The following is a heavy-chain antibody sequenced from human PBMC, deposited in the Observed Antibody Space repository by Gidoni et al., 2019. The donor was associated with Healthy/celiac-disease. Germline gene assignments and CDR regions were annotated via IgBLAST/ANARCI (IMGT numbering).Heavy chain of an antibody. CDR3: ARDLTRIVPVSGGYFQH. CDR1: GFTFSRYG. J-gene: IGHJ1*01. D-gene: IGHD3-22*01. Sequence: QVQLVESGGGVVQPGRSLRLSCAASGFTFSRYGRHGVRQAPGKGLEWVAVIWYDGSNKYYADSVKGRFTISRDNSKNTLYLQMNSLRAEDTAVYYCARDLTRIVPVSGGYFQHWGQGTLVTVSS. CDR2: IWYDGSNK. V-gene: IGHV3-33*01.